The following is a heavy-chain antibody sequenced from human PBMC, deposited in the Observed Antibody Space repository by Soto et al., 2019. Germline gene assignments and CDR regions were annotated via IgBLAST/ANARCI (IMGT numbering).Heavy chain of an antibody. CDR1: GYTFTSYD. J-gene: IGHJ3*02. CDR2: MNPNSGNT. CDR3: ARGYNWNYIRAFDI. D-gene: IGHD1-7*01. V-gene: IGHV1-8*01. Sequence: XSVKVTCKASGYTFTSYDINWVRQATGQGLEWMGWMNPNSGNTGYAQKFQGRVTMTRNTSISTAYMELSSLRSEDTAVYYCARGYNWNYIRAFDIWGQGTMVTVSS.